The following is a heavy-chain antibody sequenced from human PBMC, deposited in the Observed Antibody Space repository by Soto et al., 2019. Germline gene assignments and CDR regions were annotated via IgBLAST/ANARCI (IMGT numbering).Heavy chain of an antibody. CDR2: ISSSSSYI. CDR1: GFTFRSYS. Sequence: EVQLLESGGGLVKPGGSLRLSCAASGFTFRSYSMNWVRQAPGKGLEWGSSISSSSSYIYYADSVKGRFTISRDNAQNSLYLQMNSLRAEDTAVYYRARDPPSNFWSGPNAAFDPWGQGTLVTVSS. V-gene: IGHV3-21*01. D-gene: IGHD3-3*01. CDR3: ARDPPSNFWSGPNAAFDP. J-gene: IGHJ5*02.